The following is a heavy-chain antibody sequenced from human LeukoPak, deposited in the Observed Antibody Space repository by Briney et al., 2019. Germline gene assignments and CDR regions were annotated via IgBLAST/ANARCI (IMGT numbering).Heavy chain of an antibody. D-gene: IGHD3-10*01. CDR2: INPNSGGT. J-gene: IGHJ4*02. Sequence: ASVKVSCKASGYTFTSYAMNWVRQAPGQGLEWMGRINPNSGGTNYAQKFQGRVTMTRDTSISTAYMELSRLRSDDTAVYYCARDRYYYGSGSSPIDYWGQGTLVTVSS. CDR3: ARDRYYYGSGSSPIDY. CDR1: GYTFTSYA. V-gene: IGHV1-2*06.